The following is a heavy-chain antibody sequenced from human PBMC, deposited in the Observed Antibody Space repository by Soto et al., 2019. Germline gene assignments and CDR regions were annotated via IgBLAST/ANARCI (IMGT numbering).Heavy chain of an antibody. CDR2: IIPIFGTA. Sequence: PAELTSKASGGTFNSYAISLVRQAPEQGLEWMGGIIPIFGTANYAQKFQGRVTITADESTSTAYMELSSLRSEDTAVYYCARGGDGYNYYYSGMDVWGQGTTVTVSS. D-gene: IGHD5-12*01. V-gene: IGHV1-69*13. J-gene: IGHJ6*02. CDR3: ARGGDGYNYYYSGMDV. CDR1: GGTFNSYA.